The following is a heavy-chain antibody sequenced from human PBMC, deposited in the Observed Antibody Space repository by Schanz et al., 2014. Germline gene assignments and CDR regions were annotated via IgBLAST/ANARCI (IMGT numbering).Heavy chain of an antibody. CDR1: GGSISSGGYS. CDR2: IYYSGST. J-gene: IGHJ4*02. CDR3: ARLTLGQYLNY. Sequence: QVQLQESGPGLVKPSQTLSLTCAVSGGSISSGGYSWSWIRQPPGKGLEWIGYIYYSGSTYYNPSLKSRVTISVDPSKNQFSLRLSSVTAADTAVFYCARLTLGQYLNYWGQGTLVTVSS. D-gene: IGHD3-16*01. V-gene: IGHV4-30-4*07.